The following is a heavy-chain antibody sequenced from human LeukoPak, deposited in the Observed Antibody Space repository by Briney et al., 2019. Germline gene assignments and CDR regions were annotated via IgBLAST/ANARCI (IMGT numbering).Heavy chain of an antibody. Sequence: SETLSLTCTVSGGSISSYYWSWIRQPPGKGLEWIGYIYYSGSTNYNPSLKSRVTISVDTSKNQFSLKLSSVTAADTAVYYCARGDTILDQDYWGQGTLVAVSS. J-gene: IGHJ4*02. D-gene: IGHD3-3*01. V-gene: IGHV4-59*01. CDR3: ARGDTILDQDY. CDR1: GGSISSYY. CDR2: IYYSGST.